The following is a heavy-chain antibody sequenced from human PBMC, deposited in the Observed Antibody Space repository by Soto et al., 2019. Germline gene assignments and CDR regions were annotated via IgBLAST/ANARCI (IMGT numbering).Heavy chain of an antibody. CDR1: GFTFISYA. CDR3: AKGKYSSSNYYGMDV. CDR2: ISGSGGST. J-gene: IGHJ6*02. Sequence: GGSLRLSCAASGFTFISYAIIFFRHSPLKWLEWVSAISGSGGSTYYADSVKGRFTISRDNSKNTLYLQMNSLRAEDTAVYYCAKGKYSSSNYYGMDVWGQGTTVTVSS. V-gene: IGHV3-23*01. D-gene: IGHD6-6*01.